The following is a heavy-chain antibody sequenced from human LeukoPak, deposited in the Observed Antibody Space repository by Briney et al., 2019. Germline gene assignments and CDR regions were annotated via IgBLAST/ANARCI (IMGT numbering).Heavy chain of an antibody. J-gene: IGHJ4*02. CDR1: GDTFRTYA. CDR2: IMPLLGTS. Sequence: ASVKVSCKASGDTFRTYAITWVRQAPGQGLEWMGGIMPLLGTSKYAQKFQARVTMTANESSSTVYMELSSLKSEDTAVYYCARTPKDVRFDWLLYSDFWGQGTLVTVSS. D-gene: IGHD3-9*01. V-gene: IGHV1-69*13. CDR3: ARTPKDVRFDWLLYSDF.